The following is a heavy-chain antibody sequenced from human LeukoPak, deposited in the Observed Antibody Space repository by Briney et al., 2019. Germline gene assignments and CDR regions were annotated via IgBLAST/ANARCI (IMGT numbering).Heavy chain of an antibody. CDR3: ARPHLGADNYWYFDL. CDR1: GGSFSDYY. Sequence: NPSETLSLTCAVYGGSFSDYYWTWLRQPPGRGLEWIGEINHRGRNNYSPSLTSRLTISVDTSKNQFSLKLSSVTAADTAVYYCARPHLGADNYWYFDLWGRGTLVTVSS. CDR2: INHRGRN. J-gene: IGHJ2*01. V-gene: IGHV4-34*01. D-gene: IGHD1-26*01.